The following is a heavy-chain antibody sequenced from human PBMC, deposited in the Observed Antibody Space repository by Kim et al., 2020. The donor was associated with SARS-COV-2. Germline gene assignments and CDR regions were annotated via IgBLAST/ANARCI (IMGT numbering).Heavy chain of an antibody. CDR1: GYPFSPYA. V-gene: IGHV1-3*01. J-gene: IGHJ5*02. Sequence: ASVKVSCKAAGYPFSPYAVHWVRQAPGQRLEWMGRVNAGNGNSKYSQNFQDRVTFTRDTSASTAYMELSSLTSEDTAVYYCARGWWGDDYGDSDNWLDPWGQRTQVTVSS. CDR3: ARGWWGDDYGDSDNWLDP. D-gene: IGHD4-17*01. CDR2: VNAGNGNS.